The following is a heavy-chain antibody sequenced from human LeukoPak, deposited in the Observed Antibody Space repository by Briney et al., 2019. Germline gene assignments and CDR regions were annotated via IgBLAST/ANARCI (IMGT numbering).Heavy chain of an antibody. CDR3: ARLASPEYYYDSTYAFDI. CDR2: INHSGST. CDR1: GGSFSGYY. J-gene: IGHJ3*02. Sequence: SETLSLTCAVYGGSFSGYYWSWIRQPPGKGLEWIGEINHSGSTNYNPSLKSRVTISVDTSKNQFSLKLSSVTAADTAVYYCARLASPEYYYDSTYAFDIWGQGTMVTVSS. D-gene: IGHD3-22*01. V-gene: IGHV4-34*01.